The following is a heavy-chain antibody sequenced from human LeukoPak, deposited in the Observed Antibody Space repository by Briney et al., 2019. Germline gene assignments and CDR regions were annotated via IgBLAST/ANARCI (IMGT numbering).Heavy chain of an antibody. D-gene: IGHD3-22*01. CDR2: ISYSGST. J-gene: IGHJ4*02. CDR3: ARGNYYDSSGYYYVGYFDY. V-gene: IGHV4-59*08. CDR1: GGSISTYY. Sequence: SETLSLTCTVSGGSISTYYWSWIRQPPGKGLEGIGYISYSGSTNYNPSLKSRVTISLDTSKNQFALKLSSVTAADTAVYYCARGNYYDSSGYYYVGYFDYWGQGTLVTVSS.